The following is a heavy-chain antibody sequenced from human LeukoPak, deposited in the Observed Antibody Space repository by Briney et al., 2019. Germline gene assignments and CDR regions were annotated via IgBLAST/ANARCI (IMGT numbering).Heavy chain of an antibody. CDR1: GFTFSSYA. CDR2: ISYDGSNK. Sequence: GGSLRLSCAASGFTFSSYAMHWVRQAPGKGLEWVAVISYDGSNKYYADSVKGRFTISRNNSKNTLYLQMNSLRAEDTAVYYCARRGYSYGWAFDIWGQGTMVTVSS. J-gene: IGHJ3*02. V-gene: IGHV3-30-3*01. CDR3: ARRGYSYGWAFDI. D-gene: IGHD5-18*01.